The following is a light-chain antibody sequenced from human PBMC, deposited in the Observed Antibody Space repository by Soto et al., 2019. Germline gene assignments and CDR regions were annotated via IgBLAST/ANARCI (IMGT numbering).Light chain of an antibody. CDR3: QQYDDLPYT. CDR1: QDITVY. Sequence: DIQMTQSPSSLSASVGDRVTITCQASQDITVYLNWYQQRPGKAPKLLIYDASNLQKGVPSRFSGSGSGTRFTLTISSLQPDDFATYHCQQYDDLPYTFGQGTKLQIK. CDR2: DAS. V-gene: IGKV1-33*01. J-gene: IGKJ2*01.